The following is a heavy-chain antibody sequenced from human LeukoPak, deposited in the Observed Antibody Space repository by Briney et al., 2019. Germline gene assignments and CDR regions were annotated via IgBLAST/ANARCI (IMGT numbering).Heavy chain of an antibody. CDR2: IYYSGST. D-gene: IGHD6-13*01. CDR1: GGSISSGGYY. Sequence: PSQTLSLTCTVSGGSISSGGYYWSWIRQHPGKGLEWIGYIYYSGSTYYNPSLKSRVTISVDTSKNQFSLKLSSVTAADTAVYYCAREGASSSWYGGIDYWGQGTLVTVSS. V-gene: IGHV4-31*03. J-gene: IGHJ4*02. CDR3: AREGASSSWYGGIDY.